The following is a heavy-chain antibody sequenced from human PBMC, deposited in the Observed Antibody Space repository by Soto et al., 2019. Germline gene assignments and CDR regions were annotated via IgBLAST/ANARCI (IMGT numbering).Heavy chain of an antibody. D-gene: IGHD2-15*01. V-gene: IGHV3-11*06. CDR1: GFTFSDHY. CDR3: ARDRCGGGNCHSYHYFAMDV. J-gene: IGHJ6*02. CDR2: ISNTGVYT. Sequence: GGSLRLSCAASGFTFSDHYMSWIRQAPGQGQEWVSLISNTGVYTNHADSVEGRFTVSRDNAKNSLFLQMNSLRAEDTAVYYCARDRCGGGNCHSYHYFAMDVWGQGTTVTVSS.